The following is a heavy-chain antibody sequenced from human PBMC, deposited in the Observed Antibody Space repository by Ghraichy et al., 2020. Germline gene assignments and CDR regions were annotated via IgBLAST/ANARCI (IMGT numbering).Heavy chain of an antibody. D-gene: IGHD4-17*01. CDR2: ISAYNGNT. CDR1: GYTFISYG. Sequence: ASVKVSCKASGYTFISYGISWVRQAPGQGLEWMGWISAYNGNTNYAQKLQGRVTMTTDTSTSTAYMELRSLRSDDTAVYYCARSTVTTWYDAFDIWGQGTMVTVSS. CDR3: ARSTVTTWYDAFDI. J-gene: IGHJ3*02. V-gene: IGHV1-18*01.